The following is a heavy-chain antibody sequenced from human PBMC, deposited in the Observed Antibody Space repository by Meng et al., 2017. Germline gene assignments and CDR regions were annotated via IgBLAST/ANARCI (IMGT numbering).Heavy chain of an antibody. CDR2: INVYSGIT. Sequence: QGQLVPSGAVVKTPGASVMVSCDTSGYTLSSDGFAWVRQTPEQGLEWLGWINVYSGITNYAQKFQGRVTMTTDTSTRTGYMELTSLTSDDTATYYCATRGNPYLNCWGQGTLVTVSS. J-gene: IGHJ4*02. CDR1: GYTLSSDG. CDR3: ATRGNPYLNC. V-gene: IGHV1-18*01.